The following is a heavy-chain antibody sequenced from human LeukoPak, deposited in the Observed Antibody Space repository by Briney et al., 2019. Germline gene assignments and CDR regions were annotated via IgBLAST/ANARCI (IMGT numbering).Heavy chain of an antibody. CDR2: IYYSGST. J-gene: IGHJ2*01. CDR3: ARQRLAVAGTWYFDL. V-gene: IGHV4-39*01. Sequence: SETLSLTCTVSGGSISSSSCYWGWIRQPPGKGLEWIGSIYYSGSTYYNPSLKSRVTISVDTSKNQFSLKLSSVTAADTAVYYCARQRLAVAGTWYFDLWGRGTLVTVSS. D-gene: IGHD6-19*01. CDR1: GGSISSSSCY.